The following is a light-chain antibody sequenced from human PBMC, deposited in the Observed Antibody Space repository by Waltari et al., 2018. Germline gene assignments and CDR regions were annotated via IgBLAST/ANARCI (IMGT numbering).Light chain of an antibody. Sequence: DIQMTQSPSTLSAYVGDRVTITCRASQSISSWLAWYQQKPGKAPKLLIYKASSLESVVPSRFSGSGSGTEFTLTISSLQPDDFATYYCQQYNSYRIGFGQGTKVEIK. CDR3: QQYNSYRIG. J-gene: IGKJ1*01. CDR1: QSISSW. V-gene: IGKV1-5*03. CDR2: KAS.